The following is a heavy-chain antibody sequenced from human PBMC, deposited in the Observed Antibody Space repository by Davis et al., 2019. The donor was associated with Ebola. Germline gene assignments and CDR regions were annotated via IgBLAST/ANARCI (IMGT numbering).Heavy chain of an antibody. Sequence: GESLKISCKGSGYSFTSYWISWVRQMPGKGLEWMGRIDPSDSYTNYSPSFQGHVTISADKSISTAYLQWSSLKASDTAMYYCARLQLVRDYYYGMDVWGQGTTVTVSS. J-gene: IGHJ6*02. CDR2: IDPSDSYT. CDR3: ARLQLVRDYYYGMDV. D-gene: IGHD6-6*01. V-gene: IGHV5-10-1*01. CDR1: GYSFTSYW.